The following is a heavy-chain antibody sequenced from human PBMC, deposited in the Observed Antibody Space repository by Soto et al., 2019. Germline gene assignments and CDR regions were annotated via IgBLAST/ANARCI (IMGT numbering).Heavy chain of an antibody. D-gene: IGHD6-19*01. CDR1: GYTFTSYG. J-gene: IGHJ6*02. CDR3: ARVSPRGADGEEYSSGSDYYYYGMDV. Sequence: GASVKVSCKASGYTFTSYGISWVRQAPGQGLEWMGWISAYNGNTNYAQKLQGRVTMTTDTSTSTAYMELRSLRSDDTAVYYCARVSPRGADGEEYSSGSDYYYYGMDVWGQGTTVTVSS. CDR2: ISAYNGNT. V-gene: IGHV1-18*01.